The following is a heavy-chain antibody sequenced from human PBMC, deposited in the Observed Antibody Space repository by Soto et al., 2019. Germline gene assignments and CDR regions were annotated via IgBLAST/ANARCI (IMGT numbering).Heavy chain of an antibody. D-gene: IGHD4-17*01. V-gene: IGHV1-69*05. CDR2: IIPIFGTA. CDR1: GGTFSSYA. Sequence: QVQLVQSGAEVKKPGSSVKVSCKASGGTFSSYAINWVRQAPGQGLEWMGGIIPIFGTANSAQKFQGRVTITSDDSTSTAYMELSSLRSEDTAVYYCARMDYGGNSTYFDYWGQGTLVTVSS. CDR3: ARMDYGGNSTYFDY. J-gene: IGHJ4*02.